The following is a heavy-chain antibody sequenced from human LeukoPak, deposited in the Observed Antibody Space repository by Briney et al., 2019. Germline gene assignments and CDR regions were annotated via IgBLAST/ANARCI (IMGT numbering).Heavy chain of an antibody. Sequence: ASVKVSCKTSGYTFTGYHVHWVRQAPGQGLEWMGWFNAISGTTKCAQRFQGRVTMTRDTSIGTDFMELTSLISDDTAIYYCARDPKDDNYFFDYWGQGTLVTIAS. CDR2: FNAISGTT. D-gene: IGHD1-1*01. V-gene: IGHV1-2*02. CDR1: GYTFTGYH. J-gene: IGHJ4*02. CDR3: ARDPKDDNYFFDY.